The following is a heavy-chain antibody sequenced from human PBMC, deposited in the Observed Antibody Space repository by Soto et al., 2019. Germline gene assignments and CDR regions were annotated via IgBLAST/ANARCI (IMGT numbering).Heavy chain of an antibody. Sequence: ASVKVSCTASGYTFSCCDINWVRQAPGQGLEWLGWVNTNSGNTGSAQRFQGRATLTEDSSTDTSYMELSSLRSEDTAVYYCATAGDYYDNASFDHWGQGTLVTVSS. CDR2: VNTNSGNT. J-gene: IGHJ4*02. D-gene: IGHD3-22*01. V-gene: IGHV1-8*01. CDR3: ATAGDYYDNASFDH. CDR1: GYTFSCCD.